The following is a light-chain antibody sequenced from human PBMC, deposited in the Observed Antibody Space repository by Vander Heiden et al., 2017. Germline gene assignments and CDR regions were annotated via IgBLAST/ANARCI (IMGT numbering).Light chain of an antibody. CDR3: LQHNSYPPTWT. V-gene: IGKV1-17*01. Sequence: IQMTQSPPSLSASVGDRVTITCRASQGIRDDLGWYQQKPGRAPKRLIYAASSLQSGVPSRFSGSGSGTEVTLAISSLQPEDFATYYCLQHNSYPPTWTFGQGTKVEIK. CDR1: QGIRDD. CDR2: AAS. J-gene: IGKJ1*01.